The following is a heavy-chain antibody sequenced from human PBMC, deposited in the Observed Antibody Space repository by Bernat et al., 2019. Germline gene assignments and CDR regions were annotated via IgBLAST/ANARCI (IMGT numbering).Heavy chain of an antibody. Sequence: QVQLQESGPGLVKPSGTLSLTCAVSGGSISSSNWWSWVRQPPGKGLEWIGEIYHSGSTNYNPPLKSRVTISVDKSKNQFSLKLSSETAADTGVYYCARDRSGSQRYFDYWGQGTLVTVSS. J-gene: IGHJ4*02. V-gene: IGHV4-4*02. CDR1: GGSISSSNW. CDR2: IYHSGST. D-gene: IGHD1-26*01. CDR3: ARDRSGSQRYFDY.